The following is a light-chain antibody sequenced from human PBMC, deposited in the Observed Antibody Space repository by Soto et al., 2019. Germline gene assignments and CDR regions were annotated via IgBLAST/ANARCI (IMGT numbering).Light chain of an antibody. V-gene: IGLV4-69*01. CDR3: QTWGTGIHVV. CDR1: SGHSSYA. CDR2: LNSDGSH. Sequence: QLVLTQSPSASASLGASVKLTCTLSSGHSSYAIAWHQQQPEKGPRYLMRLNSDGSHSKGDGIPDRFSGSSSGAERYLTISNLQSEDEADYYCQTWGTGIHVVFGGGTKLTVL. J-gene: IGLJ2*01.